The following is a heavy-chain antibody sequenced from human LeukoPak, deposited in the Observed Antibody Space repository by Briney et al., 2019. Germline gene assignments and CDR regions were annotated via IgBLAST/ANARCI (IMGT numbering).Heavy chain of an antibody. D-gene: IGHD3-22*01. CDR2: ISGSGGNT. V-gene: IGHV3-23*01. CDR3: AKRGVVIRVILVGFHKEAYYFDS. CDR1: GITLSNYG. Sequence: PGGSLRLSCAVSGITLSNYGMSWVRQAPGKGLEWVSGISGSGGNTYYADSVKGRVTISRDNSKNTLYLQMNRLRAQDTAVYFCAKRGVVIRVILVGFHKEAYYFDSWGQGALVTVSS. J-gene: IGHJ4*02.